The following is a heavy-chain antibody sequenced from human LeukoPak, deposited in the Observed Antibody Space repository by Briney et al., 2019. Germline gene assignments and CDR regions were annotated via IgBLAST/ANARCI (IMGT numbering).Heavy chain of an antibody. Sequence: GGPLKISWKGLGYSFTSYWIAWVGQLPGKGWGWMGTIYPGDSDTRYSPSFQGQVTISADKSISTAYLQWSSLKASNTAMYYCARQGGYSYGYWFYPWGQGTLVTVSS. CDR2: IYPGDSDT. CDR1: GYSFTSYW. V-gene: IGHV5-51*01. D-gene: IGHD5-18*01. CDR3: ARQGGYSYGYWFYP. J-gene: IGHJ5*02.